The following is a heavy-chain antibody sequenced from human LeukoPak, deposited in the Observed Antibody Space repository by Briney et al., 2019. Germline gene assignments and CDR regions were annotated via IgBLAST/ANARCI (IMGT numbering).Heavy chain of an antibody. V-gene: IGHV4-4*07. CDR2: IYGGGLFGIGSGRT. CDR1: GGSLSDYF. CDR3: ARVGDYDFWSGYYADY. D-gene: IGHD3-3*01. Sequence: PSETLSLTCTVSGGSLSDYFWTWVRQPTGKGLEWIGRIYGGGLFGIGSGRTDYNPSLKSRVTISVDTSKNQFSLKLSSVTAADTAVYYCARVGDYDFWSGYYADYWGQGTLVTVSS. J-gene: IGHJ4*02.